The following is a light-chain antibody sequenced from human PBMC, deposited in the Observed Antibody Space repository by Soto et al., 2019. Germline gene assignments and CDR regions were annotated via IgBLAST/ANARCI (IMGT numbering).Light chain of an antibody. V-gene: IGKV3D-20*02. J-gene: IGKJ5*01. Sequence: DIVLTQSPGTLSLSPGERATLSCRASQSVSSSYLAWYQQKPGQAPRLLIYGASSRATGIPARFSGSGSGTDFTLTISSLEPEDFAVYYCQQRSNWPKTFGQGTRLQI. CDR2: GAS. CDR3: QQRSNWPKT. CDR1: QSVSSSY.